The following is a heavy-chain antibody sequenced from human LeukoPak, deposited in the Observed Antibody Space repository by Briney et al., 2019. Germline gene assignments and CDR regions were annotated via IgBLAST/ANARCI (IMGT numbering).Heavy chain of an antibody. Sequence: PGGSLRLSCAASGFTFTSFALSWVRQAPGKGLEWVSSISGSGDGTYSADSVKGRFTISRDHSKKTLYLQMNSLRAEDTAVYYCATSQSSVAGIVGDWGQGTLVTVSS. CDR1: GFTFTSFA. CDR2: ISGSGDGT. J-gene: IGHJ4*02. V-gene: IGHV3-23*01. D-gene: IGHD6-19*01. CDR3: ATSQSSVAGIVGD.